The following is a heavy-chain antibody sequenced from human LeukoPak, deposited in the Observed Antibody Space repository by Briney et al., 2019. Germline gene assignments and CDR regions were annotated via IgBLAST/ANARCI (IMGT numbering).Heavy chain of an antibody. CDR1: GGSISSSSYY. CDR3: ARHTPYGSGSYYVGFDP. J-gene: IGHJ5*02. Sequence: ETLSLTCTVSGGSISSSSYYWGWIRQPPGTGLEWIGSIYYSGSTYYNPSLKSRVTISVDTSKNQFSLKLSSVTAADTAVYYCARHTPYGSGSYYVGFDPWGQGTLVTVSS. D-gene: IGHD3-10*01. CDR2: IYYSGST. V-gene: IGHV4-39*01.